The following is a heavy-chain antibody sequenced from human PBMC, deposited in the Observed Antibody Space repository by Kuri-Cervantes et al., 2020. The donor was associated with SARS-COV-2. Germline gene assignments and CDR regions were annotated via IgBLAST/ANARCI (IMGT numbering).Heavy chain of an antibody. V-gene: IGHV3-73*01. CDR2: IRSKANSYAT. Sequence: GGSLRLSCAASGFTFSGSAMHWVRQASGKGLEWVGRIRSKANSYATAYAASVEGRFTISRDDSKNTAYLQMNSLKTEDTAVYYCTRRGPPLWYFDLWGRGTLVTVSS. CDR3: TRRGPPLWYFDL. J-gene: IGHJ2*01. D-gene: IGHD3-16*01. CDR1: GFTFSGSA.